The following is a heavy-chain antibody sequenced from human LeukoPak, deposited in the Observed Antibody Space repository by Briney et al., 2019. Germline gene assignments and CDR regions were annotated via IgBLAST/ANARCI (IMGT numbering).Heavy chain of an antibody. J-gene: IGHJ4*02. CDR2: INHSGST. CDR3: ARVRYCSGGSCYSGSFDY. Sequence: PSETLSLTCAVYGGSFSGYYWSWIRQPPGKVLEWIGEINHSGSTNYNPSLKSRVTISVDTSKNQFSLKLSSVTAADTAVYYCARVRYCSGGSCYSGSFDYWGQGTLVTVSS. CDR1: GGSFSGYY. V-gene: IGHV4-34*01. D-gene: IGHD2-15*01.